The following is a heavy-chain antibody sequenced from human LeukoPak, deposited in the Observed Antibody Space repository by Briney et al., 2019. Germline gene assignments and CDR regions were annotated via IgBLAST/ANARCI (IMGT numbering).Heavy chain of an antibody. V-gene: IGHV3-23*01. Sequence: PGRSLRLSCAASGFTFSSYAMSWVRQAPGKGLEWVSAISGSGGSTYYADSVKGRFTISRDNSKNTLYLQMNSLRAEDTAVYYCAKRPYDSSGYYGKTRPAYFDYWGQGTLVTVSS. D-gene: IGHD3-22*01. J-gene: IGHJ4*02. CDR2: ISGSGGST. CDR3: AKRPYDSSGYYGKTRPAYFDY. CDR1: GFTFSSYA.